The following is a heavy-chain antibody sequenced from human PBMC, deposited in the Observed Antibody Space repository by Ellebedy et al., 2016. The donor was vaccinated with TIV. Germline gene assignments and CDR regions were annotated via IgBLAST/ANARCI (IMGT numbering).Heavy chain of an antibody. CDR1: GYTFTSYA. CDR3: ARLWFGEGYYYGMDV. CDR2: INAGNGNT. V-gene: IGHV1-3*01. J-gene: IGHJ6*02. D-gene: IGHD3-10*01. Sequence: AASVKVSCKASGYTFTSYAMHWVRQAPGQRLEWMGWINAGNGNTKYSQKFQGRVTITRDTSASTAYMELSSLRSEDTAVYYCARLWFGEGYYYGMDVWGQGALVTVSS.